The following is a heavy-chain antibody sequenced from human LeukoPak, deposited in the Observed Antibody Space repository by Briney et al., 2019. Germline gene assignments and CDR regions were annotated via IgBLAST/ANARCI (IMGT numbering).Heavy chain of an antibody. CDR1: GFTFNAYS. CDR3: VRDYVYAFDI. V-gene: IGHV3-48*01. D-gene: IGHD3-16*01. CDR2: IRSRDGIV. Sequence: GGSLRLSCVASGFTFNAYSMNWARQAPGKGLEWISYIRSRDGIVSYAGSVKGRFTISTDTAKSSLFLQMNGLSADDTAVYYCVRDYVYAFDIWGQGTMVTVSS. J-gene: IGHJ3*02.